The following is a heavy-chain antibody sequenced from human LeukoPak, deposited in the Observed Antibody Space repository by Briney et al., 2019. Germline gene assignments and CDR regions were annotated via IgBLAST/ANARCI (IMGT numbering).Heavy chain of an antibody. Sequence: SQTLSLTCAVSGGSISSGGYSWSLIRQPPGKGLEWIGYIYHSGSTYYNPSLKSRVTISVDRSKNQFSLKLSSVTAADRAVYYCARVGARSCFDYWGQGTLVTVSS. CDR1: GGSISSGGYS. CDR3: ARVGARSCFDY. J-gene: IGHJ4*02. CDR2: IYHSGST. D-gene: IGHD6-13*01. V-gene: IGHV4-30-2*01.